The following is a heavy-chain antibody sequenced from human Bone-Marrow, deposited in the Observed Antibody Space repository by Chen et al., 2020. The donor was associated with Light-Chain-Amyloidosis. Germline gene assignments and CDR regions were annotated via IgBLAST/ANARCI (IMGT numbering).Heavy chain of an antibody. D-gene: IGHD3-3*01. J-gene: IGHJ3*02. CDR2: IAYDGRKK. CDR3: AKGLVLQVLEWLPFGDAFDK. V-gene: IGHV3-30*18. Sequence: QVQLVESGGGVVQSGKSLRLSCAASGFSFSSYGMHWVRQAPGKGLEWVAGIAYDGRKKYYEAAVNGRFIISIDDSKNTVSLHMSSLRTEDTAVYFCAKGLVLQVLEWLPFGDAFDKWGKGTMVTVSS. CDR1: GFSFSSYG.